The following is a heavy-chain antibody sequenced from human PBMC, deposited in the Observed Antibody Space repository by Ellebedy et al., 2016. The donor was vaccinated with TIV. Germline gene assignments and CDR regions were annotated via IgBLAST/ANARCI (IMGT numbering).Heavy chain of an antibody. V-gene: IGHV3-48*01. CDR2: IVSTSKTI. D-gene: IGHD2-21*01. J-gene: IGHJ4*02. CDR3: ARDRGDFHFDL. CDR1: GFALSDNS. Sequence: GGSLRLSCAASGFALSDNSMNWVRQAPGKGLEWISYIVSTSKTIYYADSVKGRFTVSRDNAKNLMYLQMSSLRVDDTAVYYCARDRGDFHFDLWGQGTLITVSS.